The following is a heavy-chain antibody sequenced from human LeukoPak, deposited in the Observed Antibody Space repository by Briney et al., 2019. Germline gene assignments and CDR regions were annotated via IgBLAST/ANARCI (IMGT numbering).Heavy chain of an antibody. CDR1: GFTFSNYV. V-gene: IGHV3-23*01. Sequence: GGSLRLSCAASGFTFSNYVMSWVRQAPGKGLEWVSSISGSGCNTYYADSVKGRFTISRDNSKNTLYLQMNSLRVEDTAVYYCAEEVGNTYPTFDYWGQGTLVTVSS. D-gene: IGHD1-26*01. J-gene: IGHJ4*02. CDR3: AEEVGNTYPTFDY. CDR2: ISGSGCNT.